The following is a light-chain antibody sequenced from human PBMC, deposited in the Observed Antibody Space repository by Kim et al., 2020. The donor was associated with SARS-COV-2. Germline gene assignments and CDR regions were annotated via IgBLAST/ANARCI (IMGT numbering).Light chain of an antibody. CDR3: QQYGSSPPLA. V-gene: IGKV3-20*01. J-gene: IGKJ4*01. CDR1: QSVSSNY. CDR2: GAS. Sequence: PGESAILSCRASQSVSSNYVAWYQQKPGQAPRLLIYGASSRATGIPDRFSGSGSGTDFTLTSSKLEPEDFAVYYCQQYGSSPPLAFGGGTKVDIK.